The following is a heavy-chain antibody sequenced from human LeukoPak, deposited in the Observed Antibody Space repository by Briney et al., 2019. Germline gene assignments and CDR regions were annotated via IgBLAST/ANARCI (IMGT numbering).Heavy chain of an antibody. CDR3: ARIGLKTTGYYRLDY. J-gene: IGHJ4*02. D-gene: IGHD3-9*01. CDR1: GYTFTVHY. V-gene: IGHV1-2*02. Sequence: ASVTVSFTASGYTFTVHYLHWVRQAPGQGLEWMGWLNPNTGDTLYIQKFQGRVTMTGDTSISTAYMELSRLMSDDTAVYYCARIGLKTTGYYRLDYWGQGTLVTVSS. CDR2: LNPNTGDT.